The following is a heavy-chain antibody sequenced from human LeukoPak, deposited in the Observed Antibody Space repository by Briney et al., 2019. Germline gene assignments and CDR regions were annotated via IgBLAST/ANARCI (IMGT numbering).Heavy chain of an antibody. CDR2: ISGSGGST. CDR1: GFTFSSYS. CDR3: AKDHPDYYDSSGYYYSDAFDI. D-gene: IGHD3-22*01. J-gene: IGHJ3*02. V-gene: IGHV3-23*01. Sequence: GGSLRLSCAASGFTFSSYSMDWVRQAPGKGLEWVSSISGSGGSTYYADSVKGRFTISRDNSKNTLYLQMNSLRAEDTAVYYCAKDHPDYYDSSGYYYSDAFDIWGQGTMVTVSS.